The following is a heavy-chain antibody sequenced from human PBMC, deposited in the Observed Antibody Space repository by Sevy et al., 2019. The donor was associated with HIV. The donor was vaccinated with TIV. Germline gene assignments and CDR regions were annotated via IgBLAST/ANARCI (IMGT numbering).Heavy chain of an antibody. CDR2: INPNSGVT. D-gene: IGHD1-1*01. J-gene: IGHJ6*02. V-gene: IGHV1-2*02. CDR1: GYTFSGYY. Sequence: ASVKVSCKASGYTFSGYYIHWVRQAPGQGLEWMGWINPNSGVTDDAPMFQGRVTLTAETTINTAYVEVARLTSDDTALYFCVRDRTTGNCDALTGSLRYFDLDVWGQGTTVTVSS. CDR3: VRDRTTGNCDALTGSLRYFDLDV.